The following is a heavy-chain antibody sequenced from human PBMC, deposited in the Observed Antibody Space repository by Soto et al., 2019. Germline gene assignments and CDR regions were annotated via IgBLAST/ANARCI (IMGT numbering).Heavy chain of an antibody. CDR2: ISHSGST. V-gene: IGHV4-30-2*01. CDR3: ARWFDP. CDR1: GGSISSGGYS. J-gene: IGHJ5*02. Sequence: PFETLSLTCAVSGGSISSGGYSWSWIRQPPGKGLEWIGYISHSGSTYYNPSLKSRVTISLDRSKNQFSLKLSSVTAADTAVYYCARWFDPWGRGTLVTVSS.